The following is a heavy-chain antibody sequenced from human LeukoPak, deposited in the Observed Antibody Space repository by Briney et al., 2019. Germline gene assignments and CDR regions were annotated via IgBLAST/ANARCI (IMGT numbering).Heavy chain of an antibody. CDR1: GFTFSTYA. D-gene: IGHD6-19*01. CDR3: ARAGSPYSSGWYEVLGY. CDR2: ISYDGGNK. V-gene: IGHV3-30-3*01. Sequence: GGSLRLSCAASGFTFSTYAMLWVRQAPGKGLEWVAVISYDGGNKYYIDSVKGRFTVSRDNSKNTLYLQMNSLRAEDTAVYYCARAGSPYSSGWYEVLGYWGQGTLVTVSS. J-gene: IGHJ4*02.